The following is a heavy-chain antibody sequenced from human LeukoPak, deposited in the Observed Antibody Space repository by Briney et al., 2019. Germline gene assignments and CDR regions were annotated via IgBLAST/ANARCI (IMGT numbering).Heavy chain of an antibody. Sequence: SETLSLTCTVSGGSISSYYWSWIRQPPGKGLEWIGYIYYSGSTNYDPSLKSRVTISVDTSKNQFSLKLSSVTAADTAVYYCARHGGGWFDPWGQETLVTVSS. CDR1: GGSISSYY. J-gene: IGHJ5*02. V-gene: IGHV4-59*08. CDR3: ARHGGGWFDP. CDR2: IYYSGST. D-gene: IGHD3-16*01.